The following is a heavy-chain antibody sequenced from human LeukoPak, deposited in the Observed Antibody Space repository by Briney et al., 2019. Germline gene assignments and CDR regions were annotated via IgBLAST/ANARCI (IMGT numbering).Heavy chain of an antibody. CDR1: GFTFSDYY. CDR2: ISSSGSTI. V-gene: IGHV3-11*04. CDR3: AKYGSGRIGYYYYYYMDV. J-gene: IGHJ6*03. Sequence: GGSLRLSCAASGFTFSDYYMSWIPQAPGKGLEWVSYISSSGSTIYYADSVKGRFTISRDNAKNSLYLQMNSLRAEDTAVYYCAKYGSGRIGYYYYYYMDVWGKGTTVTVSS. D-gene: IGHD3-10*01.